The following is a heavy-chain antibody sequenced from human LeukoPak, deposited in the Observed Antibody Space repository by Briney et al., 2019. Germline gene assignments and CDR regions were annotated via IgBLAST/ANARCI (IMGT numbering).Heavy chain of an antibody. J-gene: IGHJ4*02. CDR1: GYSFTSYW. V-gene: IGHV5-51*01. CDR3: ARLPYCGGDCYPRLGDY. Sequence: GESLKISCKGSGYSFTSYWIGWVRQMPGKGLEWMGIIYPGDSDTRYSPSFQGQVTISADKPISTAYLQWSSLKASDTAMYYCARLPYCGGDCYPRLGDYWGQGTLVTVSS. CDR2: IYPGDSDT. D-gene: IGHD2-21*02.